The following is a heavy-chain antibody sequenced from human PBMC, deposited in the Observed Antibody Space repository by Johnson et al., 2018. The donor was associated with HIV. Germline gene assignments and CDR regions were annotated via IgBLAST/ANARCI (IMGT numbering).Heavy chain of an antibody. Sequence: QMLLVESGGGVVQPGRSLRLSCAASGFTFSSYAMHWVRQAPGKGLEWVAVISYDGSNKYYADSVKGRFTISRDNAKNSVYLQMNSLRAEDTALYYCARDVGGWGYRHAFDMWGQGTMVTVSS. CDR3: ARDVGGWGYRHAFDM. J-gene: IGHJ3*02. V-gene: IGHV3-30*04. CDR2: ISYDGSNK. CDR1: GFTFSSYA. D-gene: IGHD5-12*01.